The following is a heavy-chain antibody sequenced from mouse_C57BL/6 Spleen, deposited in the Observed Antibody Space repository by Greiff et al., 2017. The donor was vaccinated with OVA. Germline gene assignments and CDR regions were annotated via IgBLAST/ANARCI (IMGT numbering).Heavy chain of an antibody. CDR1: GYTFTDYY. D-gene: IGHD1-2*01. Sequence: EVQLQQSGPELVKPGASVKISCKASGYTFTDYYMNWVKQSHGKSLEWIGDINPNNGGTSYNQKFKGKATLTVDKSSSTAYMELRSLTSEDSAVYYCARTELLRRGFFAYWGQGTLVTVSA. V-gene: IGHV1-26*01. CDR2: INPNNGGT. CDR3: ARTELLRRGFFAY. J-gene: IGHJ3*01.